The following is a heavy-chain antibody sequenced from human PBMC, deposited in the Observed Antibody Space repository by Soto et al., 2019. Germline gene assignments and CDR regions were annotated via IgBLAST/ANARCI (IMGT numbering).Heavy chain of an antibody. J-gene: IGHJ4*02. CDR1: GCSISSGNYY. V-gene: IGHV4-30-4*01. Sequence: SETLSLTCTVSGCSISSGNYYLSWIRQPPGKGLEWIGFISYSGTTHYSASLRSRVSISVDTSKNQFSLNLSSVTAADTAVYYCATMGTPVTGLYYFDYWGQGTLVTVSS. D-gene: IGHD4-17*01. CDR2: ISYSGTT. CDR3: ATMGTPVTGLYYFDY.